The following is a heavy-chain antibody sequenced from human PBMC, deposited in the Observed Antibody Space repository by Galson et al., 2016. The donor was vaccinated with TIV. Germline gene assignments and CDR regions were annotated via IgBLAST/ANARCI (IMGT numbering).Heavy chain of an antibody. J-gene: IGHJ4*02. CDR3: ARGHYYDSSGYSFDF. CDR1: GYTFTSFD. D-gene: IGHD3-22*01. V-gene: IGHV1-8*01. Sequence: SVKVSCKASGYTFTSFDISWIRQAPGQGLEWMGWMSPSNGNTGYAHKFRGRITMTRHPSTTTVYMELSGLTSEDTAVYYYARGHYYDSSGYSFDFWGQGTLVTVSS. CDR2: MSPSNGNT.